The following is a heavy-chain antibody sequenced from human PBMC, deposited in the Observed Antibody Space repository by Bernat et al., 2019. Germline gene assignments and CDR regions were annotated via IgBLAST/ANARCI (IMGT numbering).Heavy chain of an antibody. CDR1: GFTFSHYW. J-gene: IGHJ4*02. CDR3: ARDNYDTSPLDY. Sequence: DVQLVESGGGLVQPGGSLRLSCAASGFTFSHYWMSWVRQAPVKGLEWVANIKEDGSEKYYVDSVKGRFTISRDHAKNSLYLQMNSLRAEDTAVYFCARDNYDTSPLDYWGQGTLVSVSS. V-gene: IGHV3-7*01. D-gene: IGHD3-22*01. CDR2: IKEDGSEK.